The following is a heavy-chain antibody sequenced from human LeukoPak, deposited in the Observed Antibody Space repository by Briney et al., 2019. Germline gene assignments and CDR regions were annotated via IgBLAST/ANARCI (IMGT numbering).Heavy chain of an antibody. Sequence: GGSLRLSCAASGFTFSTYSMNWVRQAPGKGLEWVSCISSSSNYIYYADSVKGRFTISRDNAKNSLYLQMNGLRAEDTAVYYCARDLYGSGIVIDYWGQGTPVTVSS. CDR3: ARDLYGSGIVIDY. D-gene: IGHD3-10*01. V-gene: IGHV3-21*01. CDR1: GFTFSTYS. J-gene: IGHJ4*02. CDR2: ISSSSNYI.